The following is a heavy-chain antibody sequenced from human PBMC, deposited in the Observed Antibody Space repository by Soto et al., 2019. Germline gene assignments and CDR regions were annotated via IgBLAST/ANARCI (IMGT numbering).Heavy chain of an antibody. D-gene: IGHD3-22*01. CDR2: IYYSGST. Sequence: QLQLQESGPGLVKPSETLSLTCTVSGGSISSSSYYWGWIRQPPGKGLEWIGSIYYSGSTYYNPSLKSRVTISVDTSKNQFSRKLSSVTAADTAVDYCASPPTYYYDSSGSMGDFDIWGQGTMVTVSS. J-gene: IGHJ3*02. CDR1: GGSISSSSYY. V-gene: IGHV4-39*01. CDR3: ASPPTYYYDSSGSMGDFDI.